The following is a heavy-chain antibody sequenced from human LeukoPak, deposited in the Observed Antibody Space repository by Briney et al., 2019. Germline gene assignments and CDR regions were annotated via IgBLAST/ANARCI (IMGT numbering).Heavy chain of an antibody. V-gene: IGHV5-10-1*01. J-gene: IGHJ6*02. CDR1: GYSFTSHW. Sequence: GESLRISCKGSGYSFTSHWISWVRQLPGKGLEWMGRIDPSDSYTNYSPSFQGHVTISADKSISTAYLQWGSLKASDTAMYYCARDNVEDTAMGYYYYGMDVWGQGTTVTVSS. CDR2: IDPSDSYT. CDR3: ARDNVEDTAMGYYYYGMDV. D-gene: IGHD5-18*01.